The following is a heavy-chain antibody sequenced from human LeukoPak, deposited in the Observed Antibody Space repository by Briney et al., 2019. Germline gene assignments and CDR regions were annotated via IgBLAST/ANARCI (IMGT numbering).Heavy chain of an antibody. CDR2: ISSSSSTI. Sequence: GGSLRLSCAASGFTFSTYSMNWVRQTPGKGLEWVSYISSSSSTILYADSVKGRLTISRDNAKNSLYLQMNSLGAADTAVYYFAKDRRSPNKYQSDGGVFSFDYWAQGPLVTVSS. D-gene: IGHD2-8*02. CDR3: AKDRRSPNKYQSDGGVFSFDY. J-gene: IGHJ4*02. CDR1: GFTFSTYS. V-gene: IGHV3-48*04.